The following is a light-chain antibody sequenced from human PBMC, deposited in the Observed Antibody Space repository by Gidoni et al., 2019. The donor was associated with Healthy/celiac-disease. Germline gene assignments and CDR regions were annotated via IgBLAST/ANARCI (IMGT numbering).Light chain of an antibody. CDR3: RQRLEFPYT. V-gene: IGKV2-40*01. CDR1: QSLLDRDDGNTY. CDR2: TLP. J-gene: IGKJ2*01. Sequence: DIVMPPTPISLPDTPGEPASIPCRSSQSLLDRDDGNTYLDWYLQKPGPSPQLLIYTLPYRASAVPVSCSGSGSGTDFTLKISRVAAEDFGVYSCRQRLEFPYTFGQGTKLEIK.